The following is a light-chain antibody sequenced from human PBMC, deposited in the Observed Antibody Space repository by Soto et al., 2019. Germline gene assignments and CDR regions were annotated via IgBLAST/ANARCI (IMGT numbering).Light chain of an antibody. CDR3: QQTYRAPRT. CDR1: QSITTY. CDR2: AAS. J-gene: IGKJ2*02. V-gene: IGKV1-39*01. Sequence: DIQMTQSPSSLSASVGDRVTITCRSSQSITTYLNWYQQKPGKAPKLLIYAASSLQTGVPSRFSGSGSGTDFTLTISSLLPEDFATYYCQQTYRAPRTFGQGINLEIK.